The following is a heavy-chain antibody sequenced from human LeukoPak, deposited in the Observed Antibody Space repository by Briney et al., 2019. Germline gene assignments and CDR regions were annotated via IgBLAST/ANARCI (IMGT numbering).Heavy chain of an antibody. CDR3: ARARHYDSSGYYYYYYYMDV. V-gene: IGHV3-11*01. CDR1: GFTFSDYY. CDR2: ISSSGSTI. Sequence: GGSLRLSCAASGFTFSDYYMSWIRQAPGKGLEWVSYISSSGSTIYYADSVKGRFTISRDNAKNSLYLQMNSLRAEDTAVYYCARARHYDSSGYYYYYYYMDVWGKGTTVTVSS. D-gene: IGHD3-22*01. J-gene: IGHJ6*03.